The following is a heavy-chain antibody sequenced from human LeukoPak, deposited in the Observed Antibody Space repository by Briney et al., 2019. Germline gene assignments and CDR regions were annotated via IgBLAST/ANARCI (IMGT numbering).Heavy chain of an antibody. J-gene: IGHJ4*02. Sequence: RGSLRLSCAASGFSFSTYGMHRVSQAPGKGLEWVAITSFDGTDNYYADSMRGRFTISRDNSRNTVYLQVNSLRAEDTAVYYCAKHPYYGDQYFDYWGQGNLVTVSS. V-gene: IGHV3-30*18. CDR2: TSFDGTDN. CDR1: GFSFSTYG. D-gene: IGHD4-17*01. CDR3: AKHPYYGDQYFDY.